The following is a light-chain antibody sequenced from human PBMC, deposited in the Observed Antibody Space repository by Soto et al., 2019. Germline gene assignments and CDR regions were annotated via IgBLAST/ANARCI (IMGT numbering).Light chain of an antibody. J-gene: IGLJ2*01. CDR2: EVS. CDR3: SSYAGSNNFVV. CDR1: SSDVGAYSY. V-gene: IGLV2-8*01. Sequence: QSVLTQPPSASGSPGQSVTISCTGTSSDVGAYSYVSWYQQHPGKAPKLMIYEVSKRPSGVPDRFSGSKSGNTASLTVSGLQAEDEADYYCSSYAGSNNFVVVGGGTKLTVL.